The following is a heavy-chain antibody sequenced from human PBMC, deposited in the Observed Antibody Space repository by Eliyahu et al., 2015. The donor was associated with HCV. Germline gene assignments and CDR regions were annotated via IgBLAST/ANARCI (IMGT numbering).Heavy chain of an antibody. CDR3: ASAVDQPGSHGLDV. Sequence: EVLLVQSGAEVKKPGESLTISCKGXGYTVSSSWISWVRQMXGXGLEWRGRIGPEEREINXSPSLEGHITFSIDKSIETAYLHWTALKASDTATYYCASAVDQPGSHGLDVWGRGTTVTVSS. D-gene: IGHD2-2*01. CDR2: IGPEEREI. CDR1: GYTVSSSW. J-gene: IGHJ6*02. V-gene: IGHV5-10-1*03.